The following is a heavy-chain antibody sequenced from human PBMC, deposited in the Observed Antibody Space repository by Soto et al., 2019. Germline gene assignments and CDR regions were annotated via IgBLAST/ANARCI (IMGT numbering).Heavy chain of an antibody. J-gene: IGHJ6*02. Sequence: PSETLSLTCAVYGGSFSGYYWSWIRQPPGKGLEWIGEINHSGSTNYNPSLKSRVTISVDTSKNQFSLKLSSVTAADTAVYYCARGVLWFGELSDYYYYGMDVWGQGTTVTVSS. CDR1: GGSFSGYY. V-gene: IGHV4-34*01. CDR2: INHSGST. CDR3: ARGVLWFGELSDYYYYGMDV. D-gene: IGHD3-10*01.